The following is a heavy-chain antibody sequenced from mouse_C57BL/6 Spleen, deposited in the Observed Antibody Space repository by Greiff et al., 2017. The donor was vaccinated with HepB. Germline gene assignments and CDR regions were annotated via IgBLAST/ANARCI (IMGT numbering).Heavy chain of an antibody. J-gene: IGHJ2*01. D-gene: IGHD2-4*01. V-gene: IGHV5-9*01. CDR1: GFTFSSYT. Sequence: EVKVEESGGGLVKPGGSLKLSCAASGFTFSSYTMSWVRQTPEKRLEWVATISGGGGNTYYPDSVKGRFTISRDNAKNTLYLQMSSLRSEDTALYYCARLGDYVPLDYWGQGTTLTVSS. CDR3: ARLGDYVPLDY. CDR2: ISGGGGNT.